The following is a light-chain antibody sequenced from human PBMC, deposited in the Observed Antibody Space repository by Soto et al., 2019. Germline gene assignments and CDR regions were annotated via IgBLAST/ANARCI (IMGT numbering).Light chain of an antibody. V-gene: IGKV3-20*01. CDR3: QQYGSSGT. J-gene: IGKJ1*01. CDR1: QSVSNNY. CDR2: GAS. Sequence: EIVLTQSPGPLSLSPGERATLSCRASQSVSNNYLAWYQQKPGQAPRLLIYGASNRATGIQDRFSGSESGTDFTLTISRLEPEDFAVYYGQQYGSSGTFGQGTKVDI.